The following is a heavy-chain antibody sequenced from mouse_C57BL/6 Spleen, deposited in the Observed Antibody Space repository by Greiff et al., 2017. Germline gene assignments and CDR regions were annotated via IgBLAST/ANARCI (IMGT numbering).Heavy chain of an antibody. V-gene: IGHV1-42*01. D-gene: IGHD2-1*01. CDR3: ARLGIYYGNYVDY. CDR1: GYPFTGYY. Sequence: VQLQQSGPELVKPGASVKISCKASGYPFTGYYMNWVKQSPEKSLEWIGEINPSTGGTTYNQKFKAKATLTVDKSSSTAYMQLKSLTSEDSAVYYCARLGIYYGNYVDYWGQGTTLTVSS. J-gene: IGHJ2*01. CDR2: INPSTGGT.